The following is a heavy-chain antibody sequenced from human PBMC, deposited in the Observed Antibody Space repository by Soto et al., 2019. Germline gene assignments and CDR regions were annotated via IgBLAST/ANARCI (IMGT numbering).Heavy chain of an antibody. D-gene: IGHD1-26*01. J-gene: IGHJ3*02. V-gene: IGHV3-30-3*01. Sequence: GGSLRLSCAASGFTFSSYAMHWVRQAPGKGLEWVAVISYDGSNKYYADSVKGRFTISRDNSKNTLYLQMNSLRAEDTAVYYCARDGGIDSAGAFDIWGQGTMVTVSS. CDR1: GFTFSSYA. CDR2: ISYDGSNK. CDR3: ARDGGIDSAGAFDI.